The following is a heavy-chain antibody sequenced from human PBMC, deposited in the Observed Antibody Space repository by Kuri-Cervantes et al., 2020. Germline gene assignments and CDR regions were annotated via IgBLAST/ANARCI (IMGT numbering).Heavy chain of an antibody. J-gene: IGHJ6*03. Sequence: ASVKVSCKASGYTFTSYDINWVRQATGQGLEWMGWMNPNSGNTGYAQKFQGRATMTRNTSISTAYMELSSLRSEDTAVYYCAAGYSGYDSHYYYYMDVWGKGTTVTVSS. CDR2: MNPNSGNT. CDR1: GYTFTSYD. V-gene: IGHV1-8*02. D-gene: IGHD5-12*01. CDR3: AAGYSGYDSHYYYYMDV.